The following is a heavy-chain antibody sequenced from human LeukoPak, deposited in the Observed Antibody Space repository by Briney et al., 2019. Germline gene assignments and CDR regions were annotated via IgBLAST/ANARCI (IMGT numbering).Heavy chain of an antibody. Sequence: GGSLRLSCAASGFIFSSYGMSWVRQVPGKGLKWLSYISTSGDNIYYAGSVKGRFTISRDNAKNSLYLQMNSLRADDTAVYYCARDSGNYLDAFDIWGQGTMVTVSS. V-gene: IGHV3-21*01. CDR1: GFIFSSYG. J-gene: IGHJ3*02. D-gene: IGHD1-7*01. CDR3: ARDSGNYLDAFDI. CDR2: ISTSGDNI.